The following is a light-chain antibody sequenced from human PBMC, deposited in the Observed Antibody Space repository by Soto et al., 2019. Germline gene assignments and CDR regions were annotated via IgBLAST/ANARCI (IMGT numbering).Light chain of an antibody. CDR1: TSDVGGYNY. J-gene: IGLJ2*01. V-gene: IGLV2-14*01. CDR3: SSYISSRPYVL. CDR2: DVS. Sequence: QSALTQPASVSRSPGQSITVSCTGTTSDVGGYNYVSWYQQHPGKAPKLMIYDVSNRPSGVSNRFSGSKSGNTASLTISGLQVEDEADYYCSSYISSRPYVLFGGGTQLTVL.